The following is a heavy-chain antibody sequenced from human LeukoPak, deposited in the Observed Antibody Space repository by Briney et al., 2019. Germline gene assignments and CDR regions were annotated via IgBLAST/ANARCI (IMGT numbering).Heavy chain of an antibody. CDR1: GGSISSNSYY. Sequence: PSETLSLTCTVSGGSISSNSYYWGWIRQSPGKGLEWIGSIYYSGSTYYNPSLKSRVTISVDTSKNQISLKLSSVTAADTAMYYCARNRYYYGSGNYGVPNWFDPWGQGTLVTVSS. CDR2: IYYSGST. CDR3: ARNRYYYGSGNYGVPNWFDP. V-gene: IGHV4-39*01. D-gene: IGHD3-10*01. J-gene: IGHJ5*02.